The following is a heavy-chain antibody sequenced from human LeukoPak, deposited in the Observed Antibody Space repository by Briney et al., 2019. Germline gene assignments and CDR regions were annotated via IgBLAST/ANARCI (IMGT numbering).Heavy chain of an antibody. D-gene: IGHD3-3*01. J-gene: IGHJ4*02. V-gene: IGHV3-74*01. CDR2: VNSDGSST. CDR1: GFTFSSYW. Sequence: GGSLRLSCAASGFTFSSYWMHWVRQGPGKGLVWVSRVNSDGSSTRYADSVKGRFTISRDSAKNSLYLQMNSLRAEDTAVYYCARGVPYDSWSGPHYSDYWGQGTLVTVSS. CDR3: ARGVPYDSWSGPHYSDY.